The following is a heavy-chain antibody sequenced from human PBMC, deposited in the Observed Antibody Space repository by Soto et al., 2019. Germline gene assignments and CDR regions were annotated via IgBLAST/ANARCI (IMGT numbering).Heavy chain of an antibody. CDR2: ISSSSSTI. CDR1: GFTFSSYS. J-gene: IGHJ4*02. V-gene: IGHV3-48*02. D-gene: IGHD3-10*01. Sequence: EVQLVESGGGLVQPGGSLRLSCAASGFTFSSYSMNWVRQAPGKGLEWVSYISSSSSTIYYADSVKGRFTISRDNAKNSLYLQLNSLRDEDTAVYYCARDQRFYMIRVATEYFFDSWGQGTLVTVSS. CDR3: ARDQRFYMIRVATEYFFDS.